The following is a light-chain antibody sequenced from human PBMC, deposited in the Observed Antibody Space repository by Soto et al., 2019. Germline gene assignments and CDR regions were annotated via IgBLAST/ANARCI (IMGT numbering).Light chain of an antibody. CDR1: SSDVGGYNY. CDR2: DVS. J-gene: IGLJ2*01. V-gene: IGLV2-14*01. CDR3: SSYTSSSTPRVV. Sequence: QSALTQPASVSGSPAQSITISCTGTSSDVGGYNYVSWYQQHPGKAPKLMIYDVSNRPSGVSNRFSGSKSGNTASLTISGLQSEDEADYYCSSYTSSSTPRVVFGGGTKLTVL.